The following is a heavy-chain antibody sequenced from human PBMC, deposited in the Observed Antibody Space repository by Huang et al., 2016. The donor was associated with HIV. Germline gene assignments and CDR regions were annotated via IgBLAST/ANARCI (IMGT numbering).Heavy chain of an antibody. CDR1: GGTFSSYA. J-gene: IGHJ5*02. Sequence: QVQLVQSGAEVKKPGSSVRVSCEASGGTFSSYAINWVRQAPGQGLEWMGGIIPIFCTPNYAQKFQGRVTITADESTSTAYMELSNLRSDDTAVYYCARDRKYDNAWYWFDPWGQGTLVTVSS. CDR2: IIPIFCTP. V-gene: IGHV1-69*01. CDR3: ARDRKYDNAWYWFDP. D-gene: IGHD1-1*01.